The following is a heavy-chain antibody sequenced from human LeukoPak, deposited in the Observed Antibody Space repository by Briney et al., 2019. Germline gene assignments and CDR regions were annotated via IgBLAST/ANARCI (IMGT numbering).Heavy chain of an antibody. D-gene: IGHD3-9*01. V-gene: IGHV1-46*01. CDR3: ATGSDILTGYNYYYMDV. CDR2: IKPSGGST. CDR1: GYTFTSHY. J-gene: IGHJ6*03. Sequence: ASVKVSCKASGYTFTSHYMHWVRQAPGQGLEWMGIIKPSGGSTSYAQKFQGRVTMTRDTSTSTVYMELSSLRSEDTAVYYCATGSDILTGYNYYYMDVWGKGTTVTVSS.